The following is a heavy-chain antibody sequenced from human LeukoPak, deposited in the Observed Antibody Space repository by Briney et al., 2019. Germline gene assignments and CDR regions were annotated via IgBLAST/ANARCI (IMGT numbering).Heavy chain of an antibody. V-gene: IGHV3-48*02. J-gene: IGHJ4*02. CDR1: GFTFSSYS. CDR2: INHRSSTI. Sequence: PGGSLRLSCAASGFTFSSYSMNWVRQAPGKGLEWLSYINHRSSTIYYADSVKGRFTISRDNAKNSLYLQMNSLRDEDTAVYYCVRDRDWGFDYWGLGTLVTVSS. D-gene: IGHD7-27*01. CDR3: VRDRDWGFDY.